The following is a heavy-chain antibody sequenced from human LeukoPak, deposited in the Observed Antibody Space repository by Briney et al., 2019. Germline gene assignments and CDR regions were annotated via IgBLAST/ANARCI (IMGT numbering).Heavy chain of an antibody. Sequence: GGSLRLSGAASGFTFSSYEMNWVRQAPGKGLEWVSYISSSGTTIYYADSVKGRFTISRDNAKNSLYLQMNSLRAEDTAVYYCARVGVVVAATGNLWFDPWGQGTLVTVSS. V-gene: IGHV3-48*03. CDR1: GFTFSSYE. D-gene: IGHD2-15*01. J-gene: IGHJ5*02. CDR2: ISSSGTTI. CDR3: ARVGVVVAATGNLWFDP.